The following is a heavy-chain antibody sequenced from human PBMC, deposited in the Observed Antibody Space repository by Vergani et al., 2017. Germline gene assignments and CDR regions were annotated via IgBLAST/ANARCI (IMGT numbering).Heavy chain of an antibody. V-gene: IGHV4-34*01. CDR1: GGFFTSYH. J-gene: IGHJ6*03. Sequence: QVQLQQWGGGLLKPSETLSLTCVVNGGFFTSYHWTWIRQSPGEGLEWVGDIDHTGRPDYNPSLKSRLPMSVDKSRNQLSLTLTSVTATDTAIYFCARVNTETNGHLYYYYYMDVWGQGTAVTVS. CDR3: ARVNTETNGHLYYYYYMDV. CDR2: IDHTGRP. D-gene: IGHD4-11*01.